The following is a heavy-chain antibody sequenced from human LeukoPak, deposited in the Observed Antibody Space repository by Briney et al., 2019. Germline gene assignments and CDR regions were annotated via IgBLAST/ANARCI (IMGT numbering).Heavy chain of an antibody. CDR3: AKNARSSSSHYYMDV. D-gene: IGHD6-6*01. V-gene: IGHV4-34*01. Sequence: PSETLSLTCAVYGGSFSGYYWSWIRQPPGKGLEWIGEINHSGSTNYNPSLKSRVTISVDTSKNQFSLKLSSVTAADTAVYYCAKNARSSSSHYYMDVWGKGTTVTVSS. CDR2: INHSGST. CDR1: GGSFSGYY. J-gene: IGHJ6*03.